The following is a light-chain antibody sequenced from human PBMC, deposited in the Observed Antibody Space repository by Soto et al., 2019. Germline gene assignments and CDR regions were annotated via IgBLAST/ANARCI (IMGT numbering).Light chain of an antibody. V-gene: IGKV1-5*02. CDR3: QQYMSYS. Sequence: DIQMTHSPSTLSGAVRDVVPSVCRASQSISNWLAWYQQKPGTAPKLLIYHASTLESGVPSRFSGSGSGTEFTFSLSSPEPDDFASYYRQQYMSYSFGEGTKVDI. CDR1: QSISNW. CDR2: HAS. J-gene: IGKJ1*01.